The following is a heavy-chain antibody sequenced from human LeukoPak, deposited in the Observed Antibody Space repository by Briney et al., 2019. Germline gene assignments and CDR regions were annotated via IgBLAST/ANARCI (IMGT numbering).Heavy chain of an antibody. J-gene: IGHJ4*02. CDR1: GGSISSGGYY. V-gene: IGHV4-31*03. CDR3: ASHTMVRGVVGYY. CDR2: IYYSGST. Sequence: SETLSLTCTVSGGSISSGGYYWSWIRQHPGKGLEWIGYIYYSGSTYYNPSLKSRVTISVDTSKNQFSLKLSSVTAADTVVYYCASHTMVRGVVGYYWGQGTLVTVSS. D-gene: IGHD3-10*01.